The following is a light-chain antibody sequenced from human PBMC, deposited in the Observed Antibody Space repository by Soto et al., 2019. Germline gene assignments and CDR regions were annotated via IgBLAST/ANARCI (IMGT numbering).Light chain of an antibody. J-gene: IGKJ4*01. CDR1: QTVRHNY. Sequence: EFVLTQSPGTLSLSPGARATISCQASQTVRHNYLAWYQQKPGQAPRLLIYYASSRATCIPDRFSGGGSWTDFTLTRSRLEPEEFAVYYCQQFSSYPLTFGGGTKVEIK. CDR2: YAS. CDR3: QQFSSYPLT. V-gene: IGKV3-20*01.